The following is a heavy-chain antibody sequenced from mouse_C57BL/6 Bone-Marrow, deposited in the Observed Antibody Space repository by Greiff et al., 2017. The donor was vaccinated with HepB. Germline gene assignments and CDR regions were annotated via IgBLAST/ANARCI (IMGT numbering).Heavy chain of an antibody. V-gene: IGHV1-69*01. Sequence: QVQLQQPGAELVMPGASVKLSCKASGYTFTSYWMHWVKQRPGQGLEWIGEIDPSDSYTNYNQKFKGKSTLTVDKSSSTAYMQLSSLTSEDSAVYYGARVLWYFWYFDVWGTGTTVAVSS. J-gene: IGHJ1*03. D-gene: IGHD2-1*01. CDR2: IDPSDSYT. CDR3: ARVLWYFWYFDV. CDR1: GYTFTSYW.